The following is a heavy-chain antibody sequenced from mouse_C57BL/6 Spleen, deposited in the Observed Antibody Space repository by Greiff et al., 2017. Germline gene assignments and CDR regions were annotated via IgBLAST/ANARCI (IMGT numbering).Heavy chain of an antibody. D-gene: IGHD1-1*01. Sequence: QVQLQQSGAELVKPGASVKLSCKASGYTFTGYWMHWVKQRPGHGLEWIGGIYPGSGGTNYNEKFKGKATLTVDTPSSTAYMQLSILTTEDSAIYYCARNYYGSRDYFDYWGQGTTLTVSA. CDR2: IYPGSGGT. J-gene: IGHJ2*01. CDR1: GYTFTGYW. V-gene: IGHV1-9*01. CDR3: ARNYYGSRDYFDY.